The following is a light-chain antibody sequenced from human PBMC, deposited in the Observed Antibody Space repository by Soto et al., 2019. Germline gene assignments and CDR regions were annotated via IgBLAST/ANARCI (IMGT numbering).Light chain of an antibody. Sequence: DIQMTQSPSTLSASLGDRVTITCRASQSISSWLAWYQQKPGKAPKLLIYHASSLESGVPSRFRGSGSGTEFTLTISSLQPDDFETYYCQQYNSYSGTFGQGTKVDIK. CDR1: QSISSW. CDR3: QQYNSYSGT. V-gene: IGKV1-5*01. J-gene: IGKJ1*01. CDR2: HAS.